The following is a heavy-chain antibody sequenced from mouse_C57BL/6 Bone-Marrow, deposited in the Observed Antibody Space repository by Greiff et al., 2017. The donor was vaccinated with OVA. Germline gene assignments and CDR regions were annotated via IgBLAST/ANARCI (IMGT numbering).Heavy chain of an antibody. Sequence: VQLQQSGAELVRPGASVKLSCTASGFNIKDDYMHWVKQRPEQGLEWIGWIDPENGDTEYASKFKGKATITAETSSNTAYLQLSRLTSEDTAVYYCTLCRSSYVNWYFDVWGTGTTVTVSS. CDR3: TLCRSSYVNWYFDV. CDR2: IDPENGDT. J-gene: IGHJ1*03. CDR1: GFNIKDDY. V-gene: IGHV14-4*01. D-gene: IGHD1-1*01.